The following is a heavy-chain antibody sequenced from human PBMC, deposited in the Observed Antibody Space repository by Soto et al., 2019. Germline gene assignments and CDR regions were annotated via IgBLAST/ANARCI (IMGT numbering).Heavy chain of an antibody. D-gene: IGHD2-15*01. CDR1: GFTFDDYA. Sequence: GGSLRLSCAASGFTFDDYAMHWVRQAPGKGLEWVSGISWNSGSIGYADSVKGRFTISRDNAKNSLYLQMNSLRAEDTALYYCAKVARRYCSGGSCYFIDYWGQGTLVTVSS. CDR3: AKVARRYCSGGSCYFIDY. V-gene: IGHV3-9*01. CDR2: ISWNSGSI. J-gene: IGHJ4*02.